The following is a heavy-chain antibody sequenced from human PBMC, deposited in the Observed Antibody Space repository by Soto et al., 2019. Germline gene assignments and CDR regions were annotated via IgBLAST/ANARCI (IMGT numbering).Heavy chain of an antibody. V-gene: IGHV3-48*02. J-gene: IGHJ3*02. D-gene: IGHD2-15*01. CDR3: ARDWSLVVAAMTYDAFDI. CDR1: GFTFSSYS. CDR2: ISSSSSTI. Sequence: RKLSCAASGFTFSSYSMNWVRQAPGKGLEWVSYISSSSSTIYYADSVKGRFTISRDNAKNSLYLQMNSLRDEDTAVYYCARDWSLVVAAMTYDAFDIWGQGTMVTV.